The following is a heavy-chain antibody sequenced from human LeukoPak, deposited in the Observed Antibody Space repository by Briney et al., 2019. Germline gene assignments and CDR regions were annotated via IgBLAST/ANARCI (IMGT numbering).Heavy chain of an antibody. CDR2: INQDESEK. D-gene: IGHD2/OR15-2a*01. J-gene: IGHJ4*02. CDR1: GFTFSSYS. CDR3: ADGTTPDY. V-gene: IGHV3-7*01. Sequence: GGSLRLSCAASGFTFSSYSVNWVRQAPGKGLEWVASINQDESEKYYVDSVKGRFIISRDNAKNSLYLQMNSLRPEDTAVYYCADGTTPDYWGQGTLVTVSS.